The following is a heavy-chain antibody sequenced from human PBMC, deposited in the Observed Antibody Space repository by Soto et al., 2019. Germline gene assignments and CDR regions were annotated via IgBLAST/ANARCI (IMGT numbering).Heavy chain of an antibody. V-gene: IGHV3-53*01. D-gene: IGHD1-1*01. Sequence: DVQLVESGGGLMQPGESLRLSCAASGLTVSDKTYVAWVRQAPGKGLEWVSALYDVDGSFYADSVKGRFTTSSDSSKTTVYLQMNGLRPDDTAVYYCATWHEREHAYDVWGQGTTVTVSS. CDR1: GLTVSDKTY. J-gene: IGHJ3*01. CDR2: LYDVDGS. CDR3: ATWHEREHAYDV.